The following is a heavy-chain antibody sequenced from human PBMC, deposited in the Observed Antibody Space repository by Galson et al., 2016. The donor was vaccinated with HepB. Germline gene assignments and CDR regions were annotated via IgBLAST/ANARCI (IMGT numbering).Heavy chain of an antibody. D-gene: IGHD1-26*01. CDR3: VKEWYSGTYAGYFFDY. CDR1: GFNFSSYA. CDR2: ISRSGDGT. Sequence: SLRLSCAGSGFNFSSYAMHWVRQAPGKGLEYVSSISRSGDGTYYVKSVKGRFTISRDNSKNTLYLQMSSLRVEDTAVYYCVKEWYSGTYAGYFFDYWGQGTQVTVSS. J-gene: IGHJ4*02. V-gene: IGHV3-64D*06.